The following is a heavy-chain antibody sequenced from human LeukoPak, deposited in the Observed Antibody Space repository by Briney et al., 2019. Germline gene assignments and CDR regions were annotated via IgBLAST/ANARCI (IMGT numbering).Heavy chain of an antibody. D-gene: IGHD3-10*01. CDR3: AKDRPNFYEASGSYYKMKGDF. V-gene: IGHV3-23*01. CDR1: GFSFSSHA. J-gene: IGHJ4*02. CDR2: ISGSGSGT. Sequence: GGSLRLSCAASGFSFSSHAMNWVRQAPGKGLEWVSAISGSGSGTDYADSVKGRFTISRDNLKNTVYLQMNSLRGEDTAIYYCAKDRPNFYEASGSYYKMKGDFWGQGTLVTVSS.